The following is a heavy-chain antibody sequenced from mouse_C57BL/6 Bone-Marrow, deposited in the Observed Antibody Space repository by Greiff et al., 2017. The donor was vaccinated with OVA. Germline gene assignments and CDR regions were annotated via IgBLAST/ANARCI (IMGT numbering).Heavy chain of an antibody. CDR2: IYPGAGGT. J-gene: IGHJ1*03. V-gene: IGHV1-82*01. CDR1: GYAFSSSW. D-gene: IGHD2-1*01. CDR3: ARCFGNYGGYFDV. Sequence: QVQLQQSGPELVKPGASVKISCKASGYAFSSSWMNWVKQRPGKGLEWIGRIYPGAGGTNYNGKFKGKATLTADKSSSTAYMQLSSLTSEDSAVYFCARCFGNYGGYFDVWGTGTTVTVSS.